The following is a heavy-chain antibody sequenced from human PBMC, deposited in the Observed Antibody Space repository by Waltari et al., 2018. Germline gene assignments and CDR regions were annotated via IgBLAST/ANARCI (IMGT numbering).Heavy chain of an antibody. Sequence: QVQLVESGGGVVQPGRSLRLSCAASGFTFSTSTMHWVRQAPGRGLEGVALILYDGSNTYYADSVKGRFTISRDNSKNTLYLQMNSLRPDDRAVYYCTRGSTTAARCMDSWGQGTLVTVSS. V-gene: IGHV3-30*01. CDR1: GFTFSTST. CDR2: ILYDGSNT. D-gene: IGHD6-6*01. CDR3: TRGSTTAARCMDS. J-gene: IGHJ4*02.